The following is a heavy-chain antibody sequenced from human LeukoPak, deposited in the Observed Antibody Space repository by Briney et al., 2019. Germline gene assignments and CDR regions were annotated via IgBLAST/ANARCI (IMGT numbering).Heavy chain of an antibody. V-gene: IGHV3-9*01. CDR2: ISWNSGSI. CDR1: GFAFNSYA. J-gene: IGHJ3*02. Sequence: GGSLRLSCVAFGFAFNSYAMSWVRQAPGKGLEWVSGISWNSGSIGYADSVKGRFTISRDNAKNSLYLQMNSLRAEDTALYYCAKDSGQALYCSSTSCYPYDAFDIWGQGTMVTVSS. D-gene: IGHD2-2*01. CDR3: AKDSGQALYCSSTSCYPYDAFDI.